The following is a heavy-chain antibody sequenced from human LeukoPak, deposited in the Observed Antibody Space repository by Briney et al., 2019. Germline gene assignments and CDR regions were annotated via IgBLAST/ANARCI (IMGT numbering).Heavy chain of an antibody. J-gene: IGHJ4*02. CDR2: ISFDGSKK. CDR3: ARGGSGWYGRFDY. V-gene: IGHV3-30*04. CDR1: GFTFSSYE. D-gene: IGHD6-19*01. Sequence: GGSLRLSCAASGFTFSSYEMHWVRQAPGKGLEWVAVISFDGSKKCHADSVMGRFTISRDTSKNTLYLQMTSLRAEDTAVYYCARGGSGWYGRFDYWGQGTLVTVSS.